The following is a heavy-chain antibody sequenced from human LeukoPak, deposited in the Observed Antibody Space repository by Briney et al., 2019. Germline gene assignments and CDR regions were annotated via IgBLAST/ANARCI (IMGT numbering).Heavy chain of an antibody. Sequence: SETLSLTCAVYDGSFSGSHYSWIRQPPGKGLEWIGEINHSGNTNYNPSLKSRVTISVDTSKNQFSLRLNSVTAADTAVYYCARHGGKYQTLWGQGTLVTVSS. CDR3: ARHGGKYQTL. CDR1: DGSFSGSH. J-gene: IGHJ4*02. V-gene: IGHV4-34*01. CDR2: INHSGNT. D-gene: IGHD2-2*01.